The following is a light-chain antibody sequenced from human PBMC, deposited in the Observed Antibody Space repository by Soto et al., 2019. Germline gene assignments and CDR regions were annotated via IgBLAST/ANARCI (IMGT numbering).Light chain of an antibody. J-gene: IGKJ2*01. V-gene: IGKV3-20*01. CDR1: QSVSSSSY. CDR2: GAS. Sequence: EIVLTQSPGTLSLSPGERATLSCRASQSVSSSSYLAWYQQKPGPAPRLLIYGASSRATGIPDRFSGSGSATDFTLTIGRLEPEDFAVYYCRQYGSSPSYTFGQGTKLEIK. CDR3: RQYGSSPSYT.